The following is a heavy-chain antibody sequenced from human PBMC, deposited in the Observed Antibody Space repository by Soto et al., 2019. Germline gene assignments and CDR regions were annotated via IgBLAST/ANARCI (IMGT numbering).Heavy chain of an antibody. CDR3: VLDTVWGSYRYFYFDY. CDR1: GGTFSSYA. Sequence: ASVKVSCKASGGTFSSYAISWVRQAPGQGLEWMGGIIPIIGTANYAQKFQGRVTITADESTSTAYMELSSLRSEDTAVYYCVLDTVWGSYRYFYFDYWGQGTLVTVSS. CDR2: IIPIIGTA. V-gene: IGHV1-69*13. D-gene: IGHD3-16*02. J-gene: IGHJ4*02.